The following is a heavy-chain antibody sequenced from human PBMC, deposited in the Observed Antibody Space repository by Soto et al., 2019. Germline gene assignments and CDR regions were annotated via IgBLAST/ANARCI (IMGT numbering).Heavy chain of an antibody. CDR3: AVYYGSGSYYLDWFDP. Sequence: QVQLQESGPGLVKPSGTLSLTCAVSGGSINSSNWWTWVRQPPGQGLEWIGEIYHSGRTNYNPSLRSRVTISTLTSKNQSSLKLASVTAADTAVYYCAVYYGSGSYYLDWFDPWGQGTLVTVSS. V-gene: IGHV4-4*02. CDR2: IYHSGRT. CDR1: GGSINSSNW. D-gene: IGHD3-10*01. J-gene: IGHJ5*02.